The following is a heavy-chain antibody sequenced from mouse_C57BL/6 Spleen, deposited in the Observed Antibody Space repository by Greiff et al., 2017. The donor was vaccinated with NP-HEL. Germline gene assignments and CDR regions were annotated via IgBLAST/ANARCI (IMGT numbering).Heavy chain of an antibody. CDR3: ARNWDVYYFDY. Sequence: VMLVESGPELVKPGASVKISCKASGYAFSSSWMNWVKQRPGKGLEWIGRIYPGDGDTNYNGKFKGKATLTADKSSSTAYIKLSSLTSEDSAVYFCARNWDVYYFDYWGQGTTLTVSS. D-gene: IGHD4-1*01. CDR2: IYPGDGDT. CDR1: GYAFSSSW. J-gene: IGHJ2*01. V-gene: IGHV1-82*01.